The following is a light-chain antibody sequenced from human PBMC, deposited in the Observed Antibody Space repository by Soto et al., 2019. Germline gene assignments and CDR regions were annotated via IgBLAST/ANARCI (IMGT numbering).Light chain of an antibody. J-gene: IGKJ5*01. V-gene: IGKV3-20*01. Sequence: EIVLTQSPGTLSLSPWERATLSCRASQSVSSSYLVWHQQKPGQAPRLLIYDASYRATGIPARFSGSGSGTDFILTISSLEPEDFAVYYCQQYGTSLITFGQGTRLEIK. CDR3: QQYGTSLIT. CDR1: QSVSSSY. CDR2: DAS.